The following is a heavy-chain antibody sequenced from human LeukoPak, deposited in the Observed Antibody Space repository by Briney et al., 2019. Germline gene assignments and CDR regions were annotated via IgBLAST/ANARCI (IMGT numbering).Heavy chain of an antibody. CDR1: GFTFSSYG. Sequence: GGSLRLSCAASGFTFSSYGMHWVRQAPGKGLEWVAVISYDGSNKYYADSVKGRFTISRDNSKNTLYLQMNSLRAEDTAAYYCAKDRRSGFYFDYWGQGTLVTVSS. V-gene: IGHV3-30*18. J-gene: IGHJ4*02. CDR3: AKDRRSGFYFDY. CDR2: ISYDGSNK. D-gene: IGHD3-3*01.